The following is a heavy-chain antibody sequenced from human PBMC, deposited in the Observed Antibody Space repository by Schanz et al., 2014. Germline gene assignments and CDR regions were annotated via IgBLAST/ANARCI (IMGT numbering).Heavy chain of an antibody. J-gene: IGHJ3*02. CDR3: ARDRGHGDLPGDI. CDR1: GASISSSNW. Sequence: QVQLRQWGAGLLRPSGTLSLTCAVSGASISSSNWWSWVRQPPGKGLEWIGEIYHSGNTNYNASLKSRVTISVDKSKNQFSLNLSSATAADTAVYYCARDRGHGDLPGDIWGQGTMVTVSS. CDR2: IYHSGNT. D-gene: IGHD4-17*01. V-gene: IGHV4-4*02.